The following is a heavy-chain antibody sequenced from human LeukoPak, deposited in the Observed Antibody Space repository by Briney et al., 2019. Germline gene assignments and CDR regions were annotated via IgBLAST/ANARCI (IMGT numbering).Heavy chain of an antibody. D-gene: IGHD6-25*01. CDR3: ARARLAADFSFYYGMDF. Sequence: GASVKVSCKASGGTFSSYAISWVRQAPGQGLEWMGRIIPSLGIANYAQKFQGRVTIIADKSTSTAYMEVSSLRSEDTAVYYCARARLAADFSFYYGMDFWGQGTTVTVSS. J-gene: IGHJ6*02. CDR1: GGTFSSYA. CDR2: IIPSLGIA. V-gene: IGHV1-69*04.